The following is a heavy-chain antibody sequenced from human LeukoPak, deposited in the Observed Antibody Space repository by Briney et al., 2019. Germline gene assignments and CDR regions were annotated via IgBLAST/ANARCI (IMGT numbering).Heavy chain of an antibody. J-gene: IGHJ6*02. D-gene: IGHD2-15*01. CDR2: IYYSGST. CDR1: GGSISSSSYY. CDR3: ARVRGGYCSGGSCLRRNYYYGMDV. Sequence: PSETLSLTCTVSGGSISSSSYYWGWIRQPPGKGLEWIGSIYYSGSTNYNPSLKRRVTISVDTSKNQFSLKLTSVTAADTAVYYCARVRGGYCSGGSCLRRNYYYGMDVWGQGTTVTVSS. V-gene: IGHV4-39*07.